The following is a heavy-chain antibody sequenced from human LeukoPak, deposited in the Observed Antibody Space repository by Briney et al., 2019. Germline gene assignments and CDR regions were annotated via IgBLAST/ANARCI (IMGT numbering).Heavy chain of an antibody. CDR1: GGSISTYY. CDR3: ARGGGYASPIGY. J-gene: IGHJ4*02. Sequence: SETLSLTCTLSGGSISTYYWSWIRQPPGKGLEWIGYIYHSGSTNYNPSLKGRVTISVDTSKNQFSLKLSSVTAADTAVYYCARGGGYASPIGYWGQGALVTASS. D-gene: IGHD5-12*01. CDR2: IYHSGST. V-gene: IGHV4-59*01.